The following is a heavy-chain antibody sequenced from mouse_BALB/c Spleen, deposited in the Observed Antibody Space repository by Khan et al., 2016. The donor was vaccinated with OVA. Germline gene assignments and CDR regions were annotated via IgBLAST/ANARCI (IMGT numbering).Heavy chain of an antibody. J-gene: IGHJ3*01. Sequence: EVQLVESGPGLVKPSQSLSLTCTVTGYSITSDYAWNWIRQFPGNKLECMGYISYSGSTTYNPSLKSRISITRDTSKNQFFLQLNSVTTEDTATYYCARGFTYWGQGTLVTVSS. V-gene: IGHV3-2*02. CDR3: ARGFTY. CDR1: GYSITSDYA. CDR2: ISYSGST.